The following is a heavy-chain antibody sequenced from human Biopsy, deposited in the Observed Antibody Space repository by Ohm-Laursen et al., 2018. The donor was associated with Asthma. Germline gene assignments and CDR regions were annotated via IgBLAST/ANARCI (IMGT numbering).Heavy chain of an antibody. D-gene: IGHD3-10*01. CDR2: ISYTGSA. CDR1: GGSMSSSSYY. CDR3: ARHWDRGSFFDY. V-gene: IGHV4-39*01. Sequence: SETLSLTCTASGGSMSSSSYYWGWIRQPPGKGLEWMGSISYTGSAYHNPSLKSRVTISVDTSKNHFSLKLSSVTAADTAVYYCARHWDRGSFFDYWGQGTPVTVSS. J-gene: IGHJ4*02.